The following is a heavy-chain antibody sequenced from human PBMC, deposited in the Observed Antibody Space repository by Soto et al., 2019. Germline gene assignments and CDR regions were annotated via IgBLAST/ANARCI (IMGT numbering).Heavy chain of an antibody. CDR3: ARDRRNKWLQEVYVHYGMDV. V-gene: IGHV3-48*02. CDR2: ISSRSDAT. CDR1: GFSFTTHS. D-gene: IGHD5-12*01. Sequence: EEQLVGSGGGLVQPGGTLRLSCAASGFSFTTHSMNWVRQAPGKGLEWVSYISSRSDATYYADSVKGRFTVSRDIGKNSLDLQINSLRDDDTAVYYCARDRRNKWLQEVYVHYGMDVCGQGTTDTVSS. J-gene: IGHJ6*02.